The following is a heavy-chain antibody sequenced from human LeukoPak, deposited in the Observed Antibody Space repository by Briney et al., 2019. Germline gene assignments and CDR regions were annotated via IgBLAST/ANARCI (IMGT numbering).Heavy chain of an antibody. CDR2: ISAYNGNT. Sequence: ASVKVSCKASGYTFTSYYMHWVRQAPGQGLEWMGWISAYNGNTNYAQKLQGRVTMTTDTSTSTAYMELRSLRSDDTAVYYCARDPTRGYSGSYFFDYWGQGTLVTVSP. D-gene: IGHD1-26*01. CDR3: ARDPTRGYSGSYFFDY. CDR1: GYTFTSYY. V-gene: IGHV1-18*04. J-gene: IGHJ4*02.